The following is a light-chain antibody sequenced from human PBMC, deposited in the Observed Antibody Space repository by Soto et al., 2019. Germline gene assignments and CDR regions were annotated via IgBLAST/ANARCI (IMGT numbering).Light chain of an antibody. J-gene: IGLJ1*01. Sequence: QSVLTQPPSASGTPGQSVTLSCSGTSSNVGLNSVNWYQQVPGTTPRLLIYNNNQRPSGVPDRFSGSKSGTSASLAISGLQSEDEADYYCAAWDDSLNPSYVFGTGTKLTVL. CDR2: NNN. CDR1: SSNVGLNS. CDR3: AAWDDSLNPSYV. V-gene: IGLV1-44*01.